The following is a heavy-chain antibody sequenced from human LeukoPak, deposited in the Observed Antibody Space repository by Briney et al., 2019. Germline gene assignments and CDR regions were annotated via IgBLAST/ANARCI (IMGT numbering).Heavy chain of an antibody. CDR3: ARGGGYSYGIDY. CDR1: GFTFSSYA. D-gene: IGHD5-18*01. V-gene: IGHV3-64*01. Sequence: GGSLRLSCAASGFTFSSYAMHWVRQAPGKGLEYVSAISSNGGSTYYANSVKGRFTISRDNSKNTLYLQMGSLRAEDMAVYYCARGGGYSYGIDYWGQGTLVTVSS. CDR2: ISSNGGST. J-gene: IGHJ4*02.